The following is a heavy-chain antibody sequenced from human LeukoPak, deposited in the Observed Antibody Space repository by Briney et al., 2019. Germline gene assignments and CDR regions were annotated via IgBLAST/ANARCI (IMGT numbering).Heavy chain of an antibody. CDR2: INPNSGGT. CDR1: GYTFTGYY. V-gene: IGHV1-2*02. Sequence: GASVKVSCKASGYTFTGYYLHWGRQAPGQGLEWMGWINPNSGGTNFAQKFQGRVIMTRDTSISTAYMELSRLRSDDTAVYYCAGIDYDFLLFDYWGQGTLVTVSS. D-gene: IGHD3-3*01. CDR3: AGIDYDFLLFDY. J-gene: IGHJ4*02.